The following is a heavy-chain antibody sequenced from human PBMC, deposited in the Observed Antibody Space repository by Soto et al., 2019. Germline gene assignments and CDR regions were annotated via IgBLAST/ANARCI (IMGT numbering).Heavy chain of an antibody. D-gene: IGHD1-1*01. CDR1: GGSFSGYY. J-gene: IGHJ6*03. CDR2: INHSGST. Sequence: SETLSLTCAVYGGSFSGYYWSWIRQPPGKGLEWIGEINHSGSTNYNPSLKSRVTISVDTSRNQFSLKLSSVTAADTAVYYCARDMLRTTGTTGRYYYYYYMDVWGKGTTVTVSS. CDR3: ARDMLRTTGTTGRYYYYYYMDV. V-gene: IGHV4-34*01.